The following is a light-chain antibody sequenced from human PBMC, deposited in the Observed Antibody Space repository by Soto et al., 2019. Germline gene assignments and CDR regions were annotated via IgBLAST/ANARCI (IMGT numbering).Light chain of an antibody. CDR1: SSDIGGYNY. J-gene: IGLJ1*01. V-gene: IGLV2-14*01. Sequence: QSVLTQPASVSASPGQSITISCTGSSSDIGGYNYVSWYQQHPDKAPKLMIYEVSNRPSGVSGRFSGSKSGNTASLTIAGLRPEDEADYYCSSYTTSSTLVFGTGTKVTVL. CDR2: EVS. CDR3: SSYTTSSTLV.